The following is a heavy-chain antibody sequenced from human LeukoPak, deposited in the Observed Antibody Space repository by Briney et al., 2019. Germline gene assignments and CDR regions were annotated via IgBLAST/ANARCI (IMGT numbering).Heavy chain of an antibody. V-gene: IGHV4-61*01. CDR1: GGSVSSGSYY. CDR2: IYYTGST. D-gene: IGHD2-2*01. CDR3: ARAFCSSTNCYLPY. J-gene: IGHJ4*02. Sequence: SETLSLTCTVSGGSVSSGSYYWSWIRQPPGKGLEWIGYIYYTGSTNYNSSLKSRVTISVDTSMNQFSLKLSSVTAADTAVYYCARAFCSSTNCYLPYWGQGALVTVSS.